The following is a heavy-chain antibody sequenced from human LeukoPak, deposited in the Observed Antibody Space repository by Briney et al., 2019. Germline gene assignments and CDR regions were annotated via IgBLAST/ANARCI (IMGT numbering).Heavy chain of an antibody. D-gene: IGHD6-13*01. Sequence: PGRSLRLSCAASGFTFSSYGMHWVRQAPSKGLEWVAVIWYDGSNKYYADSVKGRFTISRDNSKNTLYLQMNSLRAEDTAVYYCARSTLQQPPRYWGQGTLVTVSS. CDR1: GFTFSSYG. CDR3: ARSTLQQPPRY. J-gene: IGHJ4*02. V-gene: IGHV3-33*01. CDR2: IWYDGSNK.